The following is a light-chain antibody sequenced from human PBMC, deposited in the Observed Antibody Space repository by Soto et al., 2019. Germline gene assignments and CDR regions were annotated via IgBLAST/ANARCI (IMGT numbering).Light chain of an antibody. J-gene: IGKJ1*01. CDR2: GAS. V-gene: IGKV3-20*01. Sequence: EIVLTQSPGTLSLSPGERATLSCRASRSVSNNYVAWYQRKPGQAPRLLIYGASSRATDIPRRSRGSGSGPYFTLTITRLEPEDFAVYYCQQDGSSPPTFGQGTKVESK. CDR3: QQDGSSPPT. CDR1: RSVSNNY.